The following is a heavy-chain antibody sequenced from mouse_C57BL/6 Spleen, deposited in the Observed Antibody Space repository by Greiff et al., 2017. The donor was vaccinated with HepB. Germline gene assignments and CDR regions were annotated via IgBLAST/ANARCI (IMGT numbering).Heavy chain of an antibody. CDR2: INYDGSST. V-gene: IGHV5-16*01. CDR1: GFTFSDYY. J-gene: IGHJ2*01. Sequence: EVKVVESEGGLVQPGSSMKLSCTASGFTFSDYYMAWVRQVPEKGLEWVANINYDGSSTYYLDSLKSRFIISRDNAKNILYLQMSSLKSEDTATYYCARDRSNYLDYWGQGTTLTVSS. CDR3: ARDRSNYLDY.